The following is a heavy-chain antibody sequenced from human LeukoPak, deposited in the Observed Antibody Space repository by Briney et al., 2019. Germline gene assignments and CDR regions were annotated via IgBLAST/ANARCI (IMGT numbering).Heavy chain of an antibody. Sequence: GGSLRLSCAASGFTFSRYDMHWVRQGTGKGLEWVSGIVTAGDAYYADSVKGRFTTSRENAKNSLYLQMNSLRAGDTAVYYCAHGSMYQLDYWGQGTLVTVSS. D-gene: IGHD2-2*01. CDR3: AHGSMYQLDY. J-gene: IGHJ4*02. CDR1: GFTFSRYD. CDR2: IVTAGDA. V-gene: IGHV3-13*01.